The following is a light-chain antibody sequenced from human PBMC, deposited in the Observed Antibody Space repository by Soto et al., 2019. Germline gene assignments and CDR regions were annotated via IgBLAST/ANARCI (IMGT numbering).Light chain of an antibody. CDR2: DAS. Sequence: EIVLTPSPATLSLSPGERATLSCRTSQSVSIYLAWYQQKPGQAPRLLIYDASNRATGIPARFSGSGSGTDFTLTISSLEPEDFAVYYCQQRSNWPPLTFGGGTKVDIK. CDR1: QSVSIY. J-gene: IGKJ4*01. CDR3: QQRSNWPPLT. V-gene: IGKV3-11*01.